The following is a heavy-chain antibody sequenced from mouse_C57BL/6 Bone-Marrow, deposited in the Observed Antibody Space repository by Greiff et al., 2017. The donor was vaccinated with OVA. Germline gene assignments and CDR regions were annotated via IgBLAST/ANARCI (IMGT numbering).Heavy chain of an antibody. D-gene: IGHD2-5*01. CDR3: ARPIVTYYFDY. CDR1: GFTFSSYG. Sequence: DVKLVESGGDLVKPGGSLKLSCAASGFTFSSYGMSWVRQTPDKRLEWVATISSGGSYTYYPDSVKGRFTISRDNAKNTLYLQMSSLKSEDTAMYYCARPIVTYYFDYWGKGTTLTVSS. J-gene: IGHJ2*01. CDR2: ISSGGSYT. V-gene: IGHV5-6*02.